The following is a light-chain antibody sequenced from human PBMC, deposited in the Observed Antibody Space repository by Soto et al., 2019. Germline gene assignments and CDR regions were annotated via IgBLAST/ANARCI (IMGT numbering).Light chain of an antibody. Sequence: TQSPATLSVSPGERVTLSCRTSHSVNSHVAWYQQKRGQAPRLLLYGASTRATGIPVRFSGSGFGTEFTLTISSLQSEDFAVYYCQQYKNWPLFGQGTRLEIK. CDR2: GAS. CDR3: QQYKNWPL. V-gene: IGKV3-15*01. J-gene: IGKJ5*01. CDR1: HSVNSH.